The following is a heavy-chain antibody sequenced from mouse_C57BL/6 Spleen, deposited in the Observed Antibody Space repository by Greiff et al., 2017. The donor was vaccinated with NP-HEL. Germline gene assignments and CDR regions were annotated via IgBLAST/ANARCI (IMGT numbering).Heavy chain of an antibody. V-gene: IGHV1-64*01. CDR1: GYTFTRYW. CDR3: ARSPTRYYYAMDY. Sequence: QVQLKQPGAALVKPGASVKLSCKASGYTFTRYWMLWVKQRPGQGLAWLGMIHPNSCSTNYNEKFKSKATLTVDKSSSTAYMQLSSLTSEDSAVYYCARSPTRYYYAMDYWGQGTSVTVSS. J-gene: IGHJ4*01. D-gene: IGHD6-1*01. CDR2: IHPNSCST.